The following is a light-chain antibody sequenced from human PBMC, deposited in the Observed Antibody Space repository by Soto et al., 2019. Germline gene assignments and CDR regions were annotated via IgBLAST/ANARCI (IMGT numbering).Light chain of an antibody. J-gene: IGKJ2*01. CDR1: QDISRF. CDR2: DTS. Sequence: DVQMTQSPSAMSASVGDRVTITCRASQDISRFVAWFQQKPGKAPERLIYDTSSLQPGVPSRFSGSGSGTEFTLAISGLQPEDFATYYCLQHNNYPYTFGQGNKLEIK. V-gene: IGKV1-17*03. CDR3: LQHNNYPYT.